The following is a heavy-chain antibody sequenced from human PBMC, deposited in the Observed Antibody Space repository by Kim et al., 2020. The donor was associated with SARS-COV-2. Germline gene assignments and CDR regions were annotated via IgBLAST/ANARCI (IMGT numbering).Heavy chain of an antibody. J-gene: IGHJ4*02. CDR2: TYYRSKWYN. V-gene: IGHV6-1*01. D-gene: IGHD3-10*01. CDR1: GDSVSSDSAS. CDR3: AREEFYFDY. Sequence: SQTLSLTCAISGDSVSSDSASWNWLRQSPSRGLEWLGRTYYRSKWYNDYAVSVKSRITINADTSKNQFSLQLNSVTPEDTAVYYCAREEFYFDYWGQGTLVTVSS.